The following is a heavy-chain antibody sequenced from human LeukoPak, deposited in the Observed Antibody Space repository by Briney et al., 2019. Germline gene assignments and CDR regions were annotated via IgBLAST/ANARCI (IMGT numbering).Heavy chain of an antibody. CDR2: INHSGST. V-gene: IGHV4-34*01. D-gene: IGHD2-2*01. CDR3: GVSSSSCKGSFDY. Sequence: SETLSLTRAVYGGSFSGYYWSWIRQPPGKGLEWIGEINHSGSTNYNPSLKSRVTISVDTSKNQFSLKLSSVTAADTAVYYCGVSSSSCKGSFDYWGQGTLVTVSS. CDR1: GGSFSGYY. J-gene: IGHJ4*02.